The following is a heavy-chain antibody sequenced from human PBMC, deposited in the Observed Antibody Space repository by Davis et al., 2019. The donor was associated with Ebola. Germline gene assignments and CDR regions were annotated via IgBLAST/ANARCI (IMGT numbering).Heavy chain of an antibody. Sequence: GESLKISCSASGFTFSSYAMSWVRQAPGKGLEWVSAISGSGGSTYYADSVKGRFTISRDNSKNTLYLQMNSLRAEDTAVYYCAKADLQFPGLDYWGQGTLVTVSS. CDR3: AKADLQFPGLDY. D-gene: IGHD4-11*01. CDR1: GFTFSSYA. J-gene: IGHJ4*02. V-gene: IGHV3-23*01. CDR2: ISGSGGST.